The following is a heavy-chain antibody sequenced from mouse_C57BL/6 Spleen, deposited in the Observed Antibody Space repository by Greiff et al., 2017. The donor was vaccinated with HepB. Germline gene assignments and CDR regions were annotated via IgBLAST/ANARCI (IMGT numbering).Heavy chain of an antibody. CDR2: IYPRSGNT. J-gene: IGHJ2*01. V-gene: IGHV1-81*01. CDR1: GYTFTSYG. D-gene: IGHD1-1*01. Sequence: QVQLQQSGAELARPGASVKLSCKASGYTFTSYGISWVKQRTGQGLEWIGEIYPRSGNTYYNEKFKGKATLTADKSSSTAYMELRRLTSEDSAVYFCARRIYYYGSSRGYFDYWGQGTTLTVSS. CDR3: ARRIYYYGSSRGYFDY.